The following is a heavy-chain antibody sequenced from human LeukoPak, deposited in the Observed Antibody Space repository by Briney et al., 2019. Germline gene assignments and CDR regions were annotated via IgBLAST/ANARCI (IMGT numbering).Heavy chain of an antibody. CDR1: GYTFTGYY. J-gene: IGHJ4*02. V-gene: IGHV1-2*02. D-gene: IGHD5-18*01. CDR2: INPNSGGT. CDR3: ARDTAMAPRLIDY. Sequence: ASVTVSFKASGYTFTGYYMHWGRQAPGQGLGWKGWINPNSGGTNYAQKFQGRVTMTRDTSISTAYMELSRLTSDDTAVYYCARDTAMAPRLIDYWGQGTLVTVSP.